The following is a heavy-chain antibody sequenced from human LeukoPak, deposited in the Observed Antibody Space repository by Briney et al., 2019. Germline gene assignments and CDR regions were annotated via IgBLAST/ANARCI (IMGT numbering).Heavy chain of an antibody. V-gene: IGHV3-21*04. J-gene: IGHJ4*02. Sequence: PGGSLRLSCAASGFTFSSYWMSWVRRAPGKGLEWVSGISWDSDLKDYADSVKGRFTISRDNARNSLHLQMNSLRAEDTAVYYCAKDLRRDGSIGSFDYWGQGTLVTVSS. CDR3: AKDLRRDGSIGSFDY. CDR2: ISWDSDLK. D-gene: IGHD5-24*01. CDR1: GFTFSSYW.